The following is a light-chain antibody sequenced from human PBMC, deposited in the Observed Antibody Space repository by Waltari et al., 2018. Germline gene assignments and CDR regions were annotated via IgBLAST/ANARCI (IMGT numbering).Light chain of an antibody. J-gene: IGLJ3*02. CDR1: NIGRKS. CDR3: QVWDSSTDHWV. V-gene: IGLV3-21*04. Sequence: SYELAQPPSVSVAPGKTASFTCGGNNIGRKSAPWYQQKPGQAPALVIYEDTDRPSGIPERFSGSNAGNTATLTISRVEAGDEADYYCQVWDSSTDHWVFGGGTKLTVL. CDR2: EDT.